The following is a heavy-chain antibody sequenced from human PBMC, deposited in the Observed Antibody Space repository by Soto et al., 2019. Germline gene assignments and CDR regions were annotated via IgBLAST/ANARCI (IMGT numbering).Heavy chain of an antibody. V-gene: IGHV3-72*01. CDR3: ARPPYDSSGYYPN. CDR1: GFTFSDHY. Sequence: PGGSLRLSCAASGFTFSDHYMDWVRETPGKGLEGVGRTRNKANSYTTEYAASGKGRFTISRDDSMSSLYLQMNSLKTEDTAVYYCARPPYDSSGYYPNWGQGTRVTVAS. CDR2: TRNKANSYTT. J-gene: IGHJ4*02. D-gene: IGHD3-22*01.